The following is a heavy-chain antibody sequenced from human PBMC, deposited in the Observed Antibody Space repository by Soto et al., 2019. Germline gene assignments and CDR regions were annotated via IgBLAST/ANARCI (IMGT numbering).Heavy chain of an antibody. J-gene: IGHJ3*02. V-gene: IGHV4-59*01. CDR1: GGSISSYY. CDR2: IYYSGST. Sequence: KPLETLSLTCTVSGGSISSYYWCWIRQPPGKGLEWIGYIYYSGSTNYNPSLKSRVTISVDTSKNQFSLKLSSVTAADTAVYYCARAASPDAFDIWGQGTMVTVSS. CDR3: ARAASPDAFDI.